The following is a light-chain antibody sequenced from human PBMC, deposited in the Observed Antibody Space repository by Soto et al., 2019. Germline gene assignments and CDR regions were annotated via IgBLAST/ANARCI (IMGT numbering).Light chain of an antibody. CDR3: QQFAGS. CDR2: GAS. J-gene: IGKJ4*02. V-gene: IGKV3-20*01. Sequence: EIVMTQSPATLSVSPGEGATLSCRASQSVSSKLAWYQQKPGQAPRLLIYGASSRATGIPDRFSGRGSGTDFTLIISRLEPEDFAVYYCQQFAGSFGGGTKV. CDR1: QSVSSK.